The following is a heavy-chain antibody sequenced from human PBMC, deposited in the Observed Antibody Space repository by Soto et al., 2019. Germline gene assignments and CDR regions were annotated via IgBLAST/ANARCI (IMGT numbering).Heavy chain of an antibody. CDR3: ARTYGGYYDY. V-gene: IGHV4-59*01. Sequence: SETLSLTCTVSGGSISSYYWSWIRQSPGKGLEWIGYIYYSGSTNYNPSLKSRVTISVDTSKNQFSLKLRSVTAADTAVYYCARTYGGYYDYWGQGTLVTVSS. D-gene: IGHD2-8*01. J-gene: IGHJ4*02. CDR2: IYYSGST. CDR1: GGSISSYY.